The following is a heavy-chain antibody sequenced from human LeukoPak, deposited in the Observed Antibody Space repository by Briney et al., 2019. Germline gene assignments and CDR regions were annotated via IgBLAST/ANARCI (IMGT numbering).Heavy chain of an antibody. V-gene: IGHV4-61*01. J-gene: IGHJ4*02. CDR3: AREDGAVAGSGPIDY. CDR2: IYYSGST. CDR1: GGSVSSGSYY. Sequence: SETLSLTCTVSGGSVSSGSYYWSWIRQPPGKGLEWIGYIYYSGSTNYNPSLKSRVTMSVDTSKNQFSLKLSSVTAADTAVYYCAREDGAVAGSGPIDYWGQGTLVTVSS. D-gene: IGHD6-19*01.